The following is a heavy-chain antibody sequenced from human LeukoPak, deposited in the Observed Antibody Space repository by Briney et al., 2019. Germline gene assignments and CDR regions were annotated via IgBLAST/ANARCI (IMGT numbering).Heavy chain of an antibody. Sequence: SETLSLTCTVSGGSISSYYWSWIRQPPGKGLEWIGSIFYSGSTYYNPSLNSRVTISIDTSKNQFSLRLSSVTAADTAVHYCARQMNTVTADYWGQGTLVTVSS. CDR3: ARQMNTVTADY. CDR2: IFYSGST. CDR1: GGSISSYY. V-gene: IGHV4-59*05. J-gene: IGHJ4*02. D-gene: IGHD4-17*01.